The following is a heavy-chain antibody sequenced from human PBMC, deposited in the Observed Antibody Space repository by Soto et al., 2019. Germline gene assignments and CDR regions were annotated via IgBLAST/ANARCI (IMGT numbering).Heavy chain of an antibody. V-gene: IGHV4-39*01. CDR3: ARPGIAAAGRVAFDI. J-gene: IGHJ3*02. CDR1: GGSISSSSYY. D-gene: IGHD6-13*01. CDR2: IYYSGST. Sequence: SETLSLTCTVSGGSISSSSYYWGWIRQPPGKGLEWIGSIYYSGSTYYNPSLKSRVTISVDTSKNQFSLKLSSVTAADTAVYYCARPGIAAAGRVAFDIWGQGTMVTVSS.